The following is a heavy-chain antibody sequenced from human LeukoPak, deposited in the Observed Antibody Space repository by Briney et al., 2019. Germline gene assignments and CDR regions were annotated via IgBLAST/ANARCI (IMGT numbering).Heavy chain of an antibody. CDR1: GYTFIRYY. V-gene: IGHV1-46*01. D-gene: IGHD4-17*01. Sequence: GASVKVSCKASGYTFIRYYMHWVRQAPGQGLEGMGISNPSGGSTSYAQKFQGRVTMTRDTSTSTVYMELSRLRSEDTAVYYCARGGYGDRIDYWGQGTLVSVSS. J-gene: IGHJ4*02. CDR3: ARGGYGDRIDY. CDR2: SNPSGGST.